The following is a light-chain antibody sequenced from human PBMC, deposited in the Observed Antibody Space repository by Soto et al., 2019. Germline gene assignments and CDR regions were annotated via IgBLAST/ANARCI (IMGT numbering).Light chain of an antibody. CDR3: YSYAGENLYV. CDR1: SSDVGSYNL. J-gene: IGLJ1*01. Sequence: QSVLTQPDSVSASPGQSITIPCTGTSSDVGSYNLVSWFQQHPGKVPKLLIYDGTKRPSGLSGRFSVSESGNTASLTISGLQAEDEADYYCYSYAGENLYVFGTGTKVTVL. CDR2: DGT. V-gene: IGLV2-23*01.